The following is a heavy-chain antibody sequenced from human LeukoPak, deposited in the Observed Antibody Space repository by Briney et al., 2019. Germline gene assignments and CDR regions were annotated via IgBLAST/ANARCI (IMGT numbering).Heavy chain of an antibody. CDR2: IKQDGSEK. J-gene: IGHJ4*02. Sequence: GGSLRLSCAASGFTFRRYWMSWARQASGKGLEWVANIKQDGSEKYYVDPVKGRFTISRDNSKNTLYLQMNNLRAEDTAVYYCAMATWVGGLDYWGQGTLVTVSS. V-gene: IGHV3-7*04. CDR3: AMATWVGGLDY. CDR1: GFTFRRYW. D-gene: IGHD1-26*01.